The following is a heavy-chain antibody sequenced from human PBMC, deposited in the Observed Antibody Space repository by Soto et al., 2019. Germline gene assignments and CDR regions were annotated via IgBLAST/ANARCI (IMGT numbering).Heavy chain of an antibody. CDR1: GFTFSSYA. CDR2: ISGSGGST. D-gene: IGHD4-17*01. V-gene: IGHV3-23*01. Sequence: GGSLRLSCAASGFTFSSYAMSWVRQAPGKGLEWVSAISGSGGSTYYADSVKGRFTISRDNSKNTLYLQMNSLRAEDTAVYYCAKGWDDYGDYGRSYDYWGQGTLVTVSS. CDR3: AKGWDDYGDYGRSYDY. J-gene: IGHJ4*02.